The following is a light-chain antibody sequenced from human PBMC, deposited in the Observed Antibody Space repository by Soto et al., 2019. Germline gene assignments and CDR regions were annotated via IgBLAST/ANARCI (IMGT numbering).Light chain of an antibody. V-gene: IGKV3-20*01. CDR1: QSFGSSF. Sequence: EVVLTQSPGTLSLSPGERATLSCRASQSFGSSFLAWYQQKPGQAPRLLIYGASTRATGIPARFSGSGSGPEFTLTINSLQPEDFASYYCQKYDSAPLTFGPGTKG. J-gene: IGKJ1*01. CDR3: QKYDSAPLT. CDR2: GAS.